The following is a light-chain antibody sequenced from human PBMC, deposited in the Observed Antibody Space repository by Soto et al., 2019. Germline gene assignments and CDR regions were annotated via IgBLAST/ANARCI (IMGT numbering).Light chain of an antibody. CDR1: SSDVGDYEH. J-gene: IGLJ2*01. CDR2: DVT. Sequence: QSALTQPPSVSGSPGQSVTISCTVTSSDVGDYEHVSWYQQAPGTAPKLIIYDVTKRPSGVPDRFSGSKSGNTASLTISGLQAEDEADYYCCSYAASYTLVFGGGTQLTVL. V-gene: IGLV2-11*01. CDR3: CSYAASYTLV.